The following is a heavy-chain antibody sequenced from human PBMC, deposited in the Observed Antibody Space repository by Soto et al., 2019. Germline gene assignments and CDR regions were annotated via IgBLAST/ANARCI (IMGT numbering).Heavy chain of an antibody. Sequence: KPGGSLRLSCAASGFTFSSYSMDWVRQAPGKGLEWVSSISSSSSYIYYADSVKGRFTISGDNAKNSLYLQMNSLRAEDTAVYYCARAGEYSSSSFDYWGQGTLVTVSS. CDR1: GFTFSSYS. CDR3: ARAGEYSSSSFDY. D-gene: IGHD6-6*01. J-gene: IGHJ4*02. CDR2: ISSSSSYI. V-gene: IGHV3-21*01.